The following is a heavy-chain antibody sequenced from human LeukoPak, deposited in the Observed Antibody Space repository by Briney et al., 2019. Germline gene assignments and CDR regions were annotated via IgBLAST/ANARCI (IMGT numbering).Heavy chain of an antibody. CDR1: GFTFSSYA. D-gene: IGHD3-22*01. V-gene: IGHV3-23*01. CDR3: AKSGYYDSRGCFDY. CDR2: IGGSGGST. Sequence: GGSLRLSCAASGFTFSSYAMSWVRQAPGKGLEWVSAIGGSGGSTYYADSVKGRFTIPRDNSKNTLYLQMNSLRAEDTAVYYCAKSGYYDSRGCFDYWGQGTLVTVSS. J-gene: IGHJ4*02.